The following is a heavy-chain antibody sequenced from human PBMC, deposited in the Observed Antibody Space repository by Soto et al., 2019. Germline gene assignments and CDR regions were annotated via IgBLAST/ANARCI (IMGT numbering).Heavy chain of an antibody. CDR1: GYTFTSYW. V-gene: IGHV5-51*01. D-gene: IGHD3-9*01. Sequence: PGESLKISCKASGYTFTSYWIGWVRQMPGKGLEWMGFIYPGDSDARYGPSFEGQVTISVDTSINTAYLRWNSLKASDTAIYYCARQPDYNILTGYLYYFDYWGQGTPVTVSS. J-gene: IGHJ4*02. CDR3: ARQPDYNILTGYLYYFDY. CDR2: IYPGDSDA.